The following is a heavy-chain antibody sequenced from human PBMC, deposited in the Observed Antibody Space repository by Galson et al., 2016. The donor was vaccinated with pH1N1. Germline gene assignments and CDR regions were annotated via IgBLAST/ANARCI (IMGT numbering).Heavy chain of an antibody. CDR3: ARALDGTGYYYYGMDD. V-gene: IGHV3-11*01. J-gene: IGHJ6*02. D-gene: IGHD3-10*01. CDR2: ISSSGNTI. CDR1: GFTFRDYY. Sequence: SLRLSCAGFGFTFRDYYMNWIRQAPGKGLEWISYISSSGNTIYYADSVKGRFTISRDHTETSLYLQMNNLRAEDTAAYYCARALDGTGYYYYGMDDWGQGTTVTVSS.